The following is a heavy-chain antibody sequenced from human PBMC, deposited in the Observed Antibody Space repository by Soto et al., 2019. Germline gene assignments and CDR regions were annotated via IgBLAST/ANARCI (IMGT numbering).Heavy chain of an antibody. CDR3: ARAPIIFDYYGSDSVSTGHYDY. Sequence: GESLKISCKGSGYSFTSYWISWVRQMPGKGLEWMGRIDPSDSYTNYSPSFQGHVTISADKSISTAYLQWSSLKASDTAMYYCARAPIIFDYYGSDSVSTGHYDYWGQGTLVTVSS. CDR2: IDPSDSYT. CDR1: GYSFTSYW. J-gene: IGHJ4*02. V-gene: IGHV5-10-1*01. D-gene: IGHD3-10*01.